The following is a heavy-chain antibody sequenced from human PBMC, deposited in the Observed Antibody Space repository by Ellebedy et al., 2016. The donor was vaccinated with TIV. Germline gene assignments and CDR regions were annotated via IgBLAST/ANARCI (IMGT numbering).Heavy chain of an antibody. V-gene: IGHV3-15*01. CDR3: TTGARQRYDKNSFYSFDY. D-gene: IGHD3-22*01. Sequence: GGSLRLXXTTSGFSFRDAWMSWVRQAPGKGLEWVGRVKARFDGGTTDFAAPVKGRFTMSRTDSMSTVYLQMNSLKIEDTAVYYCTTGARQRYDKNSFYSFDYWGQGALVTVSS. CDR1: GFSFRDAW. CDR2: VKARFDGGTT. J-gene: IGHJ4*02.